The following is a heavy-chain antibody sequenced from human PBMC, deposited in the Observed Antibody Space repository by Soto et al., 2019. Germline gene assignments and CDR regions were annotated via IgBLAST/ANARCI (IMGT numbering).Heavy chain of an antibody. J-gene: IGHJ4*02. CDR2: IYYSGST. CDR3: ARDRRFDTAMVMWNYFDY. CDR1: GGSISSYY. Sequence: SETLSLTCTVPGGSISSYYWSWIRQPPGKGLEWIGYIYYSGSTNYNPSLKSRVTISVDTSKNQFSLKLSSVTAADTAVYYCARDRRFDTAMVMWNYFDYWGQGTLVTVSS. D-gene: IGHD5-18*01. V-gene: IGHV4-59*01.